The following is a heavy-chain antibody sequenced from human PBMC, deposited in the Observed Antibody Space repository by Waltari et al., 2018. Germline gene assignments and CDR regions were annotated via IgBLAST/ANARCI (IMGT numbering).Heavy chain of an antibody. CDR1: GGSISSGSYY. D-gene: IGHD6-13*01. V-gene: IGHV4-61*02. CDR3: ARVMAAAGTGIWDY. J-gene: IGHJ4*02. Sequence: QVQLQESGPGLVKPSQTLSLTCTVSGGSISSGSYYWSWIRQPAGKGLEWIGRIYTSGSTNYNPSRKGRVTISVDTSKNQFSLKLSSVTAADTAVYYCARVMAAAGTGIWDYWGQGTLVTVSS. CDR2: IYTSGST.